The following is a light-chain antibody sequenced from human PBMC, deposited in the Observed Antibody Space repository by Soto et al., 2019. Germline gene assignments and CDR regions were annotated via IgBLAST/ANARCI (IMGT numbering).Light chain of an antibody. Sequence: QSVLTQPASVSGSPGQSITISCTGTSSDVGSYNLVSWYQEHPGKAPKLMIYEGNKRPSGVSNRFSGSKSGNTASLAITGLQAEDEADYYCQSYDSSLSGSVFGGGTKLTVL. CDR3: QSYDSSLSGSV. CDR1: SSDVGSYNL. J-gene: IGLJ2*01. CDR2: EGN. V-gene: IGLV2-14*02.